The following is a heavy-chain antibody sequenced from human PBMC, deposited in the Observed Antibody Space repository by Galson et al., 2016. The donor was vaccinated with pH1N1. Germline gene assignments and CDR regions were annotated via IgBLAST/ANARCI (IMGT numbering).Heavy chain of an antibody. J-gene: IGHJ6*03. CDR2: MDPHTGNT. V-gene: IGHV1-8*01. D-gene: IGHD2/OR15-2a*01. CDR1: GYTFTSYH. CDR3: ARGGCTTSTCYFYYQYSMDI. Sequence: SVKVSCKASGYTFTSYHIYWVRQATGQGLEWMGWMDPHTGNTAYAQNFQGRLTMTRDTSLGTAYMELSSLRSEDTAVYYCARGGCTTSTCYFYYQYSMDIWGKGTTVTVSS.